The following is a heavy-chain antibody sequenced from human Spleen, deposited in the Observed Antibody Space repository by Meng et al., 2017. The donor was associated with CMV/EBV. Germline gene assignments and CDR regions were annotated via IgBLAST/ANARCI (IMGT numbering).Heavy chain of an antibody. Sequence: GESLKISCTGSGFTFSNAWINWVRQAPGKGLEWVGRIKIKTDGGARDYATPVKGRFTISRDDSKNTVFLQMNSLRAEDTAVYYCASPYCRASRCYLYYYAMDVWGQGTTVTVSS. CDR3: ASPYCRASRCYLYYYAMDV. CDR1: GFTFSNAW. J-gene: IGHJ6*02. D-gene: IGHD2-2*01. V-gene: IGHV3-15*01. CDR2: IKIKTDGGAR.